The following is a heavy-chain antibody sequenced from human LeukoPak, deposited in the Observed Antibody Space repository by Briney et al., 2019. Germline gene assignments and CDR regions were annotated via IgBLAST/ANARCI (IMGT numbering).Heavy chain of an antibody. CDR2: IWYDGSNK. CDR1: GFTFSIYG. J-gene: IGHJ4*02. D-gene: IGHD3-10*01. Sequence: PGGSLRLSCAASGFTFSIYGMHWVRQAPGKGLEWVALIWYDGSNKYYADSVRGRFTISRDNSKNLLYLQMNSLRAEDTALYYCARDPVQYYYGSGSYYGVYFEYWGQGTLVTVSS. CDR3: ARDPVQYYYGSGSYYGVYFEY. V-gene: IGHV3-30*02.